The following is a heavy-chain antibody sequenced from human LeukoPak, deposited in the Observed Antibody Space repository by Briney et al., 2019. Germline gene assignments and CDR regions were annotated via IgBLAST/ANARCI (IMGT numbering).Heavy chain of an antibody. CDR3: ARQSRRYVNWFDP. Sequence: SETLSLTCAVYGGSFSGYYWSWIRQPPGKGLEWSGEINHSGSTNYNPSLKSRVTISVDTSKNQFSLKLSSVTAADTAVYYCARQSRRYVNWFDPWGQGTLVTVSS. J-gene: IGHJ5*02. V-gene: IGHV4-34*01. CDR1: GGSFSGYY. D-gene: IGHD1-14*01. CDR2: INHSGST.